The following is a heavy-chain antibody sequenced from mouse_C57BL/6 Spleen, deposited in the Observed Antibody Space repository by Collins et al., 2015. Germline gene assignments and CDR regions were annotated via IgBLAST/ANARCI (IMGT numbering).Heavy chain of an antibody. CDR3: ARGTSVVYFDY. Sequence: TFTSYGINWVKQRPGQGLEWIGYIYIGDGYTEYNENFKGKATLTSDTSSSTAYMQLSSLTSEDSAIYFCARGTSVVYFDYWGQGTTLTVSS. CDR2: IYIGDGYT. V-gene: IGHV1-58*01. CDR1: TFTSYG. D-gene: IGHD1-1*01. J-gene: IGHJ2*01.